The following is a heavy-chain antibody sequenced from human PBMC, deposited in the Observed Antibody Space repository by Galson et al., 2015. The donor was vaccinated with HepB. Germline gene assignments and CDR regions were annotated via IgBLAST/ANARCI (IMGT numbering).Heavy chain of an antibody. V-gene: IGHV3-49*03. CDR2: IRSKAYGGTT. CDR3: TRVPYYDRIYFDY. J-gene: IGHJ4*02. CDR1: GFTFGDYA. D-gene: IGHD3-22*01. Sequence: SLRLSCAASGFTFGDYAKSWFRQAPGKGLEWVGFIRSKAYGGTTEYAASVKGRFTISRDDSKSIAYLQMNSLKTEDTAVYYCTRVPYYDRIYFDYWGQGTLVTVSS.